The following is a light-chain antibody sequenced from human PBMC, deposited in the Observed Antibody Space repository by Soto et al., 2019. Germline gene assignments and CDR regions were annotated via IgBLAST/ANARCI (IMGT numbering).Light chain of an antibody. Sequence: EIVLTQSPATLSLSPGERATLSCRASQSVGTYLAWYQQKPGQAPRLLIYDASNSATGIPARFSGSGPGTDFPLTISGLEPADFAVYYCQQRTNWPPLTFGGGTKVEIK. CDR2: DAS. CDR3: QQRTNWPPLT. CDR1: QSVGTY. V-gene: IGKV3-11*01. J-gene: IGKJ4*01.